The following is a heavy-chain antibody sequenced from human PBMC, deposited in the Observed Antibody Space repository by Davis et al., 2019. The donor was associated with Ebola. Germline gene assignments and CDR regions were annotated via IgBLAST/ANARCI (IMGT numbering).Heavy chain of an antibody. V-gene: IGHV4-59*08. J-gene: IGHJ4*02. CDR3: ARGLRFLAEDY. CDR2: IYYSGST. Sequence: PSETLSLTCTVSGGSISSYYWSWIRQPPGKGLEWIGYIYYSGSTYYNPSLKSRVTISVDTSKNQFSLKLSSVTAADTAVYYCARGLRFLAEDYWGQGTLVTVSS. CDR1: GGSISSYY. D-gene: IGHD3-3*01.